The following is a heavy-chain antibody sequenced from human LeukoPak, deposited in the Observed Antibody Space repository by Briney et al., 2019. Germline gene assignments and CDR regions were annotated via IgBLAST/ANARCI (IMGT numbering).Heavy chain of an antibody. CDR1: GFTFTTYS. CDR3: ARDQYGDYANDY. Sequence: GGSLRLSCAASGFTFTTYSMNWVRQAPGKGLEWVSSISSNGDYIYYADSLKGRFNISRDNAKNSLYLQMNSLRAEDTAVYYCARDQYGDYANDYWGQGTLVTVSS. CDR2: ISSNGDYI. V-gene: IGHV3-21*01. D-gene: IGHD4-17*01. J-gene: IGHJ4*02.